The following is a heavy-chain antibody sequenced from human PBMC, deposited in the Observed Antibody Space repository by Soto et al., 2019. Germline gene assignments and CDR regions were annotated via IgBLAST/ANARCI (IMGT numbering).Heavy chain of an antibody. CDR3: ARRIAVAGFLTYYFDY. CDR2: MNPNSGNT. J-gene: IGHJ4*02. Sequence: ASVKVSCKASGYTFTSYDINWVRQATGQGLEWMGWMNPNSGNTGYAQKFQGRVTMTRNTSISTAYMELSSLRSEDTAVYYCARRIAVAGFLTYYFDYWGQGTLVTGSS. CDR1: GYTFTSYD. D-gene: IGHD6-19*01. V-gene: IGHV1-8*01.